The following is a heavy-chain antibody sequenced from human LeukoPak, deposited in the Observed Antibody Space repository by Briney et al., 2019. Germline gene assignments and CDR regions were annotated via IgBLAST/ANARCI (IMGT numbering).Heavy chain of an antibody. CDR3: ARGTWIQLWLMVGGHFDY. CDR1: GFTFSTYW. D-gene: IGHD5-18*01. V-gene: IGHV3-30-3*01. CDR2: ISYDGSNK. J-gene: IGHJ4*02. Sequence: GGSLRLSCAASGFTFSTYWMNWVRQAPGKGLEWVAVISYDGSNKYYADSVKGRFTISRDNSKNTLYLQMNSLRAEDTAVYYCARGTWIQLWLMVGGHFDYWGQGTLVTVSS.